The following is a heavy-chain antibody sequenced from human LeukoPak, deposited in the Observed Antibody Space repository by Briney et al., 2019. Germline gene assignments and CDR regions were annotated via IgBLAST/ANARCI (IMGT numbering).Heavy chain of an antibody. J-gene: IGHJ4*02. CDR1: RYTFTGYY. D-gene: IGHD5-12*01. Sequence: GASVKVSCKASRYTFTGYYMHWVRQAPGQGLEWMGWINPNSGVTDYAQNFQGRVTMTTDTSTSTAYMELRSLRSDDTAVYYCARGRTMWLFDYWGQGTLVTVSS. V-gene: IGHV1-2*02. CDR2: INPNSGVT. CDR3: ARGRTMWLFDY.